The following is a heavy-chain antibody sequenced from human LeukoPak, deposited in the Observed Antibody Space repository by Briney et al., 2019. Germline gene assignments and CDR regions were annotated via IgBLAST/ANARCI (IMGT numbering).Heavy chain of an antibody. V-gene: IGHV3-30*04. D-gene: IGHD2-8*01. CDR2: ISQDGLGT. CDR3: AKEALMVYSNAYFDY. Sequence: GGSLRLSCAASGFTFRKHTMHWVRQAPGKGLEWLSVISQDGLGTWYAESVRGRFTISRDNSKNTLYVQMNSLRAEDTAVYYCAKEALMVYSNAYFDYWGQGTLVTVSS. J-gene: IGHJ4*02. CDR1: GFTFRKHT.